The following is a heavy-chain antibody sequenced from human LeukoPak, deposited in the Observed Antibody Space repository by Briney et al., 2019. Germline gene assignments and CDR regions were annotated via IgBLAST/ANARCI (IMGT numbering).Heavy chain of an antibody. J-gene: IGHJ5*02. CDR1: GYSFTHYW. CDR3: ARLPSASGREDWLDP. D-gene: IGHD2-15*01. CDR2: IYPGDSDT. Sequence: GESLKISCKGSGYSFTHYWIAWVRQMPGKGLEWMGIIYPGDSDTRYSPSFQGQVTISADKSISTAYLQWSSLKASDTAMYYCARLPSASGREDWLDPWGQGTLVTVSS. V-gene: IGHV5-51*01.